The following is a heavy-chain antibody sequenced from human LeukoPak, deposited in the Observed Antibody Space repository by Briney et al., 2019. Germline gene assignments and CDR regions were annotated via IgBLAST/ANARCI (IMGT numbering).Heavy chain of an antibody. CDR3: VRGGPSTWS. CDR1: GFTVSSND. D-gene: IGHD2-15*01. CDR2: IYSGGSA. J-gene: IGHJ5*02. V-gene: IGHV3-53*01. Sequence: PGGSLRLSCAASGFTVSSNDMSWVRQAPGKGLEWVSLIYSGGSAYYADSVKGRFTISRDDAKNTLYLQMNNLRAEDTAVYYCVRGGPSTWSWGQGTLVTVSS.